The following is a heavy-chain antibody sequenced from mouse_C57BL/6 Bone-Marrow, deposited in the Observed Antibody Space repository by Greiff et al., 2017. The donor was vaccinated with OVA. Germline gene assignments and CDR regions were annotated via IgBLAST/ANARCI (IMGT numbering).Heavy chain of an antibody. CDR1: GYTFTDYN. V-gene: IGHV1-18*01. D-gene: IGHD4-1*01. J-gene: IGHJ3*01. Sequence: EVKLMESGPELVKPGASVKIPCKASGYTFTDYNMDWVKQSHGKSLEWIGDINPNNGGTIYNQKFTGKATLTVDKSSSTAYMELRSLTSEDTAVYDCARAANWDRTWFADWGQGTLGTVSA. CDR3: ARAANWDRTWFAD. CDR2: INPNNGGT.